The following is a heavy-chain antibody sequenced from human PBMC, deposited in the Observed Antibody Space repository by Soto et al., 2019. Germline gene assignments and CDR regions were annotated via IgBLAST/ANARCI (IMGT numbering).Heavy chain of an antibody. CDR1: GASISSTNW. CDR2: ISYSGSS. CDR3: ARTSVPHSYGMDV. V-gene: IGHV4-4*02. J-gene: IGHJ6*02. Sequence: QVQLQESGPELVKPSGTLSLTCAVSGASISSTNWWSWVRQPPGKGLEWIGEISYSGSSNYIPSLESRVTISVDKSKNQFSLRLSSVTAADTAVYYCARTSVPHSYGMDVWGQGTTVTVSS.